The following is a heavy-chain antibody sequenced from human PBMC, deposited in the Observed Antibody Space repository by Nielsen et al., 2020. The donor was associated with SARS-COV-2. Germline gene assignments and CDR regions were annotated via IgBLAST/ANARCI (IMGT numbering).Heavy chain of an antibody. Sequence: ASVKVSCKASGYTFTSYYMHWVRQAPGQGLEWMGIINPSGGSTSYAQKFQGRVTMTRDTSTSTVYMELSSLRSEDTAVYHCARSPSTNGVDYWGQGTLVTVSS. CDR2: INPSGGST. CDR3: ARSPSTNGVDY. V-gene: IGHV1-46*01. CDR1: GYTFTSYY. J-gene: IGHJ4*02.